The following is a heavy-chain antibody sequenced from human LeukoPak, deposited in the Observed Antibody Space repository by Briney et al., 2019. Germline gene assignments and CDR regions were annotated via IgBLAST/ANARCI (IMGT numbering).Heavy chain of an antibody. CDR3: ARAPRKRIAAAGTVYYGMDV. D-gene: IGHD6-13*01. CDR2: INPSGST. Sequence: NTSETLSLTCAVYGGSFSGYYWSWIRQPPGKGLEWIGEINPSGSTNYTPSLKSRVTISVDTSKNQFSLQLSSVTAADTAVYYCARAPRKRIAAAGTVYYGMDVWGQGTTVTVSS. CDR1: GGSFSGYY. V-gene: IGHV4-34*01. J-gene: IGHJ6*02.